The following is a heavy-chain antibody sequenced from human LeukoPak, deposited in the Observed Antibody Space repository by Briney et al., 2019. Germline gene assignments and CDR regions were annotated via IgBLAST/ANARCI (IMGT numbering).Heavy chain of an antibody. V-gene: IGHV4-39*01. CDR3: VRPDDNSFDF. Sequence: PSETLSLTCSVSGGSLSSSSYYWGWIRQPPGRGLEWIGNIYETGSTNYNPSLKGRVTISVDTSKNQFSLKLSSVTAADTAVYYCVRPDDNSFDFWGQGTMVTVSS. D-gene: IGHD3-9*01. J-gene: IGHJ3*01. CDR1: GGSLSSSSYY. CDR2: IYETGST.